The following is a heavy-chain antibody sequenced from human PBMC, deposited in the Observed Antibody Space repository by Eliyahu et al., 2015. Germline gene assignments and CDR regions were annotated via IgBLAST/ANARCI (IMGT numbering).Heavy chain of an antibody. CDR2: IDSGGTT. CDR1: GFTVSSNY. CDR3: ARDHYSDPLDY. D-gene: IGHD6-13*01. V-gene: IGHV3-53*01. Sequence: EVQLVESGGDLIQPXGSLRLSCAASGFTVSSNYMSWVRQAPGKGLEWVSLIDSGGTTYYADSVKGRFTISRDNSKNTLYLQMNSLRAEDTAVYYCARDHYSDPLDYWGQGTLVTVSS. J-gene: IGHJ4*02.